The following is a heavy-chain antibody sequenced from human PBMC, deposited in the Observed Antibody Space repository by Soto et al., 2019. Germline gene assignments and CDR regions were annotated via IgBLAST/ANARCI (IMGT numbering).Heavy chain of an antibody. CDR1: GYKFTSSW. Sequence: PGESLKISWRTSGYKFTSSWIAWVRQMPCKGLEWMGIIFPSDSDTRYSPSFQGQVTISADRSTSTVFLQWASLKASDTAVYFCARKDKSGYFNWFDPWGQGTLVTVSS. CDR3: ARKDKSGYFNWFDP. J-gene: IGHJ5*02. V-gene: IGHV5-51*01. D-gene: IGHD3-22*01. CDR2: IFPSDSDT.